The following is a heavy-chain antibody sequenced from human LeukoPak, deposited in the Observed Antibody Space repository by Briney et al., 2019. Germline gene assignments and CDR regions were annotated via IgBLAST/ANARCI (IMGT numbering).Heavy chain of an antibody. D-gene: IGHD1-7*01. J-gene: IGHJ4*02. V-gene: IGHV1-46*01. Sequence: ASVKVSCKASGYTFTSYYMHWVRQAPGQGLEWLGIINPSGGSTSYAQKSQGRVTMTRDTSTSTVYMELSSLRSEDTAVYYCAREITGTTGDGYYWGQGNPGHRLL. CDR2: INPSGGST. CDR1: GYTFTSYY. CDR3: AREITGTTGDGYY.